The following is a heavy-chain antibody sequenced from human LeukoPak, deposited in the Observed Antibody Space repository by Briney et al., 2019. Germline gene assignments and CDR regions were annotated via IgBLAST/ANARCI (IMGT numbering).Heavy chain of an antibody. J-gene: IGHJ5*02. CDR1: GFTFSSYA. Sequence: GGSLRLSCAASGFTFSSYAMSWVRQAPGKGLEWVSAISGSGGSTYYADSVKGRFTISRDNSKNTLYLQMNSLRAEDTAVYYCAKDPGLELERQRDDWFDPWGQGTLVTVSS. V-gene: IGHV3-23*01. D-gene: IGHD1-1*01. CDR3: AKDPGLELERQRDDWFDP. CDR2: ISGSGGST.